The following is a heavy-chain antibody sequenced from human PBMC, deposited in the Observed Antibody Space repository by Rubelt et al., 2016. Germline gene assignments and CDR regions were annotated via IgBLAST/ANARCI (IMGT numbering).Heavy chain of an antibody. Sequence: QVQLVESGGGVVQPGRSLRLSCAASGFTFSSYGMHWVRQAPGKGLEWVAVIWYDGSNKYYADSVNGRFTIARDNSKNTLYLQMNSLRAEDTAVYYCARVSPSKDRNFDYWGQGTLVTVSS. V-gene: IGHV3-33*01. D-gene: IGHD2-2*01. CDR2: IWYDGSNK. CDR3: ARVSPSKDRNFDY. J-gene: IGHJ4*02. CDR1: GFTFSSYG.